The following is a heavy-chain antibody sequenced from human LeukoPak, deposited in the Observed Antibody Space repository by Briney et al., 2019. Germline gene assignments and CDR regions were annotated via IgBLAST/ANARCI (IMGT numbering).Heavy chain of an antibody. CDR2: IIPIFGTA. CDR3: ARDTNLPGVAGIELRAFDI. V-gene: IGHV1-69*05. D-gene: IGHD6-19*01. J-gene: IGHJ3*02. CDR1: GGTFSSYA. Sequence: SVKVSCKASGGTFSSYAISWVRQAPGQGLEWMGGIIPIFGTANYAQKLQGRVTMTTDTSTSTAYMELRSLRSDDTAVYYCARDTNLPGVAGIELRAFDIWGQGTMVTVSS.